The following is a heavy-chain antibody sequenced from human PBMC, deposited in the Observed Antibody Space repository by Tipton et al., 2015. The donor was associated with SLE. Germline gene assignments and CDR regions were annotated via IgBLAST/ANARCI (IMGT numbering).Heavy chain of an antibody. J-gene: IGHJ4*02. Sequence: GLVKPSETLSLVCVVNRGSLTGYSWNWIRQFPGKGLEWISYISSSSSSTIYYAESVMGRFTISRDSAKNSLYLQMNSLRAEDTAVYYCARDVWSGYYRRFDYWGQGTLVTVSS. CDR1: RGSLTGYS. V-gene: IGHV3-48*01. CDR2: ISSSSSSTI. D-gene: IGHD3-3*01. CDR3: ARDVWSGYYRRFDY.